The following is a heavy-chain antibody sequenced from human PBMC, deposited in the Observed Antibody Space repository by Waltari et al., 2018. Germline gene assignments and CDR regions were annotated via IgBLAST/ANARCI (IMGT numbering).Heavy chain of an antibody. CDR1: GGTLSSYT. V-gene: IGHV1-69*02. Sequence: QVQLVQSGAEVKKPGSSVKVSCKASGGTLSSYTVTWVRQAPGQGLEWMGSIIPFIGNSKYAQSLQARLTITVDQSTNTGYMELKSLRPEDTGVYYCARSGEMKGTVDYWGQGTLVTVSS. CDR3: ARSGEMKGTVDY. CDR2: IIPFIGNS. D-gene: IGHD1-1*01. J-gene: IGHJ4*02.